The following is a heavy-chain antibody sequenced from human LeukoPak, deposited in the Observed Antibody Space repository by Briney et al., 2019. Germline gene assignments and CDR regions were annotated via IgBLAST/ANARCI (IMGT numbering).Heavy chain of an antibody. V-gene: IGHV3-73*01. J-gene: IGHJ4*02. CDR3: TTYTSGHY. CDR1: GFTFSAFH. CDR2: ITTKANSYAT. D-gene: IGHD6-19*01. Sequence: GGSPKLSCAASGFTFSAFHMHWVRQASGKGLEWVGRITTKANSYATAYAASVKGRFTVSRDDSKNTAYLQMSSLKTEDTAVYYCTTYTSGHYWGQGTLVTVSS.